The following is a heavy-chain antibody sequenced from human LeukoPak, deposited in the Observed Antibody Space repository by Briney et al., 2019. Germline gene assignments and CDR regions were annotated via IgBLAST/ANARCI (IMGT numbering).Heavy chain of an antibody. CDR3: ATDRGWRTSGYYLYYFEY. CDR1: GFIFTNYF. V-gene: IGHV3-7*01. D-gene: IGHD3-3*01. Sequence: GGSLRLSCAASGFIFTNYFMSWVRQAPGKGLEWVASIKHDGSEKYYVDSVRGRFTISRDNTMNSLYLQMSGLRAEDTAVYYCATDRGWRTSGYYLYYFEYWGQGTLVTYSS. CDR2: IKHDGSEK. J-gene: IGHJ4*02.